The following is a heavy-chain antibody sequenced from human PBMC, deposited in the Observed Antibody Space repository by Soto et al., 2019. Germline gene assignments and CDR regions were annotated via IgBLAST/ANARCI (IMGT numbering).Heavy chain of an antibody. Sequence: QVQLVQSGAEVKKPGSSVKVSRKASGGTFSSYAISWVRQAPGQGLEWMGGIIPIFGTANYAQKFQGRVTITADESTSTAYMELSSLRSEDTAVYYCARETGWGSSSWYYFDYWGQGTLVTVSS. CDR3: ARETGWGSSSWYYFDY. D-gene: IGHD6-13*01. CDR2: IIPIFGTA. CDR1: GGTFSSYA. J-gene: IGHJ4*02. V-gene: IGHV1-69*01.